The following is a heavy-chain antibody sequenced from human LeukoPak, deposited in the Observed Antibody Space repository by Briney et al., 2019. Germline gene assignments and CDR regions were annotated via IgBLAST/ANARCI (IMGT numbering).Heavy chain of an antibody. CDR3: ARKSLGYCSGGSCYSAYYFHY. CDR2: IKSDGSYA. Sequence: PGGSLRLSCAASGFTFSNYWMHWVRQAPGKGLVWVSRIKSDGSYATYPDSVKGRFTISRDNAMNTLYLQMNSLRAEDTAVYYCARKSLGYCSGGSCYSAYYFHYWGQGTLVTVSS. D-gene: IGHD2-15*01. V-gene: IGHV3-74*01. J-gene: IGHJ4*02. CDR1: GFTFSNYW.